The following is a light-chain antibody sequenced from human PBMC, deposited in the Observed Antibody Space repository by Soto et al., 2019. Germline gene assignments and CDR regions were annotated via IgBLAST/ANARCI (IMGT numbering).Light chain of an antibody. J-gene: IGKJ2*01. CDR3: QQYSSFVT. Sequence: DIQMTQSPSTLSASVGDRVTITCRASQSISSWLVWYQQKPGKAPKLLIYDASSLKCGVPSRFSGSGSGKEFTLTISSLQPEDFATYYCQQYSSFVTFGQGTKLEIK. CDR1: QSISSW. V-gene: IGKV1-5*01. CDR2: DAS.